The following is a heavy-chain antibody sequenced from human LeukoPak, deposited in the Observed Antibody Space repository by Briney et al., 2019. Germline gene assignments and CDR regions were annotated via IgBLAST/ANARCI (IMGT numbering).Heavy chain of an antibody. CDR2: FDPEDGET. V-gene: IGHV1-24*01. Sequence: ASVKVSCKVSGYTLTELSMHWVRQAPGKGLEWMGGFDPEDGETIYAQKFQGRVTMTEDTSTDTAYMELSSLRSEDTAVYYCATGRAWLRRSGYYYYGMDVWGQGTTVTVSS. CDR3: ATGRAWLRRSGYYYYGMDV. CDR1: GYTLTELS. D-gene: IGHD5-12*01. J-gene: IGHJ6*02.